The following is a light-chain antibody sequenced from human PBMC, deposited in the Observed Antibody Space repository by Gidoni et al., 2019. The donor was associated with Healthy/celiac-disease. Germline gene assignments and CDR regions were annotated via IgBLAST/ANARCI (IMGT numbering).Light chain of an antibody. CDR2: QDS. V-gene: IGLV3-1*01. CDR3: QAWDSSTAAWV. J-gene: IGLJ1*01. Sequence: SYELTQPPSVSVSPGQTASITCSGDTLGDKYACWYQQKPGQSPVLVIYQDSKRPSGIPERFSGSNSGNTATLTISGTQAMDEADYYCQAWDSSTAAWVFGTGTKVTV. CDR1: TLGDKY.